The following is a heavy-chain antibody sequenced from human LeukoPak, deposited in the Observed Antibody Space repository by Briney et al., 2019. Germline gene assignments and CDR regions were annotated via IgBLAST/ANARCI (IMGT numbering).Heavy chain of an antibody. J-gene: IGHJ5*02. CDR1: GFTVSNYY. Sequence: GGSLRLSCAASGFTVSNYYMSWVRQAPGKGLEWVSDIYTDDRTYYADSVKGRFTISRDDSKNMLFLQMDSLRVEDTAVYYCARDRAAAAPWGKETLVTVSP. D-gene: IGHD6-13*01. CDR2: IYTDDRT. CDR3: ARDRAAAAP. V-gene: IGHV3-53*01.